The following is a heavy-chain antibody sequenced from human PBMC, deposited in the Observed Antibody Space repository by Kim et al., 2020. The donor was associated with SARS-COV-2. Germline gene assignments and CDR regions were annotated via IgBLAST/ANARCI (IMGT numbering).Heavy chain of an antibody. V-gene: IGHV1-18*01. CDR3: AGFGIPAANAFDP. D-gene: IGHD2-2*01. Sequence: YAQKAQGRVTMTIDTSTSTAYMELNNLRSDDTAVYYCAGFGIPAANAFDPWGQGTLVVVSS. J-gene: IGHJ5*02.